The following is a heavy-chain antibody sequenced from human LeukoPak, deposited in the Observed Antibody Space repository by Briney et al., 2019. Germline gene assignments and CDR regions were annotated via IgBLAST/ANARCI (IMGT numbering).Heavy chain of an antibody. V-gene: IGHV1-69*05. CDR2: IIPIFGTA. D-gene: IGHD3-22*01. Sequence: GSSVKVSCKASGGTLSSYAISWVRQAPGQGLEWMGRIIPIFGTANYAQKFQGRVTITTDESTSTAYMELSSLRSEDTAVYYCARFTRGGYYDSSGYYDDYFDYWGQGTLVTVSS. CDR1: GGTLSSYA. CDR3: ARFTRGGYYDSSGYYDDYFDY. J-gene: IGHJ4*02.